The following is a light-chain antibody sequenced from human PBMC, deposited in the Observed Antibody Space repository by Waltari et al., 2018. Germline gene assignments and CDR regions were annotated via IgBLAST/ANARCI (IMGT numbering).Light chain of an antibody. CDR3: QSFDRDLNAVL. Sequence: QSVLTQPPSVSGAPGQSVTISCTGSSSNIGAGYDGHWYPQIPGPAPKVLIYRDDNRPSGVPGRFSGSKSGTSASLSVTGLHVEDEADYFCQSFDRDLNAVLFGGGTKLTVL. CDR1: SSNIGAGYD. V-gene: IGLV1-40*01. CDR2: RDD. J-gene: IGLJ2*01.